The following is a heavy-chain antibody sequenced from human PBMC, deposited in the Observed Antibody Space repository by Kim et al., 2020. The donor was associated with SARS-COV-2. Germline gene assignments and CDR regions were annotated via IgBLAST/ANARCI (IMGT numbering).Heavy chain of an antibody. D-gene: IGHD3-10*01. J-gene: IGHJ5*02. CDR3: ARAFVRGVIMGWFDP. V-gene: IGHV4-34*01. CDR1: GGSFSGYY. Sequence: SETLSLTCAVYGGSFSGYYWSWIRQPPGKGLEWIGEINHSGSTNYNPSLKSRVTISVDTSKNQFSLKLSSVTAADTAVYYCARAFVRGVIMGWFDPWGQGTLVTVSS. CDR2: INHSGST.